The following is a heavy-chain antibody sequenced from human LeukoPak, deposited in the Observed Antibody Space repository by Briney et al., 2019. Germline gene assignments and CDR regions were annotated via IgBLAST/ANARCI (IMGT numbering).Heavy chain of an antibody. D-gene: IGHD2-15*01. V-gene: IGHV3-7*01. Sequence: GGSLRLSCTASGFIFNSYWMGWVRQAPGKGLEWVANIKQDGSEKYYVDSVKGRFTISRDNAKNSLYLQMNSLRAEDTAVYYCASWSYCSGGSCYPYYFDYWGQGTLVTVSS. CDR2: IKQDGSEK. CDR3: ASWSYCSGGSCYPYYFDY. CDR1: GFIFNSYW. J-gene: IGHJ4*02.